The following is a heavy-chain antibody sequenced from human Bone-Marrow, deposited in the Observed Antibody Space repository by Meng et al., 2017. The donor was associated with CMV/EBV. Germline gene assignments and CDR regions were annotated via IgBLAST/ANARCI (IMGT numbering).Heavy chain of an antibody. CDR1: GGSFRGYY. Sequence: VYGGSFRGYYWSWIRQPPGKGLEWIGEINHSGSTNYNPSLKSRVTISVDTSKNQFSLKLSSVTAADTAVYYCARSCSSTSCYRAFDIWGQGTMVTVSS. V-gene: IGHV4-34*01. J-gene: IGHJ3*02. D-gene: IGHD2-2*01. CDR2: INHSGST. CDR3: ARSCSSTSCYRAFDI.